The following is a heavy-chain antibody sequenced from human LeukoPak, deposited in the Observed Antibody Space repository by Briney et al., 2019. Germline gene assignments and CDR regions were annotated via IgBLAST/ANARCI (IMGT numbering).Heavy chain of an antibody. Sequence: GGSLRLSCAASGFSFSSHGMSWVRQAPGKGLEWVSGIIGGAGGTYYADSVKGRFTISRDNAKNTLYLQMNSLRAEDTAVYYCARLRCTNGVCSYKFDYWGQGTLVTVSS. J-gene: IGHJ4*02. CDR3: ARLRCTNGVCSYKFDY. CDR1: GFSFSSHG. CDR2: IIGGAGGT. D-gene: IGHD2-8*01. V-gene: IGHV3-23*01.